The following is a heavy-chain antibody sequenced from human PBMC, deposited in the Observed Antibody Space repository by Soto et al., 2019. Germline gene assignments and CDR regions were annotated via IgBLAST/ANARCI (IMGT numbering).Heavy chain of an antibody. CDR3: ARGADYYDTSGSWTFDS. Sequence: QVQLVESGGGVVQPGRSLRLSCTASGFTFSSYAMHWVRQAPGKGLEWVALIPYHGINEYYADSVEGRFTISRDNSKNILYLQMNSLRADDTAVYYCARGADYYDTSGSWTFDSWSQGTLVAVSS. CDR2: IPYHGINE. CDR1: GFTFSSYA. V-gene: IGHV3-30*14. D-gene: IGHD3-22*01. J-gene: IGHJ4*02.